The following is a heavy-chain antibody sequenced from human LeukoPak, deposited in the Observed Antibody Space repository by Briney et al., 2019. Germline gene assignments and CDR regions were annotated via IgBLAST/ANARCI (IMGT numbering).Heavy chain of an antibody. Sequence: ASVKVSCKASGYTFTGYYMHWVRQAPGQGLEWMGWINPNSGGTNYAQKFQGRVTMTRDTSISTAYMELSRLRSDDTAVYYCARDLRYCSSTSCYPFHDAFDIWGQGTMVTVPS. V-gene: IGHV1-2*02. J-gene: IGHJ3*02. CDR3: ARDLRYCSSTSCYPFHDAFDI. CDR2: INPNSGGT. D-gene: IGHD2-2*01. CDR1: GYTFTGYY.